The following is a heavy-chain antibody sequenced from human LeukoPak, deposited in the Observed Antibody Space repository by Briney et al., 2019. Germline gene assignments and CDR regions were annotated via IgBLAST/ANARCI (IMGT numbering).Heavy chain of an antibody. V-gene: IGHV3-23*01. D-gene: IGHD1-26*01. CDR2: ISGSGGST. Sequence: GGSLRLSCAASGFTFSSYAVSWVRQAPGKGLEWVSAISGSGGSTYYADSVKGRFTISRDNSKSTLYLQMNSLRADDTAIYYCAKVPFGELLEYFQHWGQGTLVTVSS. CDR3: AKVPFGELLEYFQH. J-gene: IGHJ1*01. CDR1: GFTFSSYA.